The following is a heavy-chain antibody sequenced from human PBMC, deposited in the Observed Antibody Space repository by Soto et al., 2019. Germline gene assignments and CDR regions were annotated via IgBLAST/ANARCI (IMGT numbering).Heavy chain of an antibody. CDR2: IYYSGST. J-gene: IGHJ6*02. CDR3: ARGCDDSSGYIVYYYGMDV. Sequence: QVQLQESGPGLVKPSETLSLTCTVSGGSISSYYWSWIRQPPGKGLEWIGYIYYSGSTNYNPSINSRDTIAVDTPNNHFSLKLSSVTAADTAVYYCARGCDDSSGYIVYYYGMDVWGQGTTVTVSS. V-gene: IGHV4-59*01. CDR1: GGSISSYY. D-gene: IGHD3-22*01.